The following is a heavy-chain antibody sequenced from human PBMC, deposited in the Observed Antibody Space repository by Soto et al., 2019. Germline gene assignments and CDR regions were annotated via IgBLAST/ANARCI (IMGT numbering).Heavy chain of an antibody. V-gene: IGHV4-59*01. CDR1: GGSISSYY. CDR3: ARVLRDEQWLVRGYFDY. Sequence: PSETLSLTCTVSGGSISSYYWSWIRQPPGKGLEWIGYIYYSGGTNYNPSLKSRVTISVDTSKNQFSLKLSSVTAADTAVYYCARVLRDEQWLVRGYFDYWGQGTLVTGSS. D-gene: IGHD6-19*01. J-gene: IGHJ4*02. CDR2: IYYSGGT.